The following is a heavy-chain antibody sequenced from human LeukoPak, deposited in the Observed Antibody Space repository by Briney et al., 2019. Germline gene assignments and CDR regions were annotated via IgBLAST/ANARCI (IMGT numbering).Heavy chain of an antibody. CDR2: INSDESST. CDR1: GFTFSSYW. V-gene: IGHV3-74*01. CDR3: ASSFCSSTSCYLEESDAFDI. D-gene: IGHD2-2*01. Sequence: PGGSLRLSCAASGFTFSSYWMHWVRQAPGKGLVWVSRINSDESSTSYADSVKGRFTISRDNAKNTLYLQMNSLRAEDTAVYYCASSFCSSTSCYLEESDAFDIWGQGTMVTVSS. J-gene: IGHJ3*02.